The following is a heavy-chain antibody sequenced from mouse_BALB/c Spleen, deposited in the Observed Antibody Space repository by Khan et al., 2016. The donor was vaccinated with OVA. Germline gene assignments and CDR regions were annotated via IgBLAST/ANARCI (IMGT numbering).Heavy chain of an antibody. V-gene: IGHV1S56*01. CDR3: AREGYYGNYRAWFAY. CDR1: GYTFTTYY. Sequence: QVQLQQSGPELVKPGASVRISCKTSGYTFTTYYINWLKQRPGQGLEWIGWIYPGDVTTKYNEKFKDKATLTADKSSSTAYMQLSSLTSDDSAVYFCAREGYYGNYRAWFAYWGQGTLVTVST. J-gene: IGHJ3*01. D-gene: IGHD2-1*01. CDR2: IYPGDVTT.